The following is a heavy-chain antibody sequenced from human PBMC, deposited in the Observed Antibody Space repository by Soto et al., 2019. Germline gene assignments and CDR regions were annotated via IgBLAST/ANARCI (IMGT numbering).Heavy chain of an antibody. Sequence: QVQQVQSGAEVKKPGSSVKVSCKASGGTFSSYTISWVRQAPGQGLEWMGRIIPFLGITNYAQKFQGRVTITADNSTSTAYMELSSLRSADTAVYYCARTAYCSSTRCRYGMDAWGQGTTVTVSS. V-gene: IGHV1-69*02. CDR1: GGTFSSYT. CDR3: ARTAYCSSTRCRYGMDA. J-gene: IGHJ6*02. CDR2: IIPFLGIT. D-gene: IGHD2-2*01.